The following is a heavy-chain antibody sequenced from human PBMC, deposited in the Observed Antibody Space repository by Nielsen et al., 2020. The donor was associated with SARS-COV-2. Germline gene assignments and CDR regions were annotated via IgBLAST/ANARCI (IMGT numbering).Heavy chain of an antibody. D-gene: IGHD2-2*01. V-gene: IGHV3-21*01. CDR1: GFTFSSYS. J-gene: IGHJ6*03. CDR3: ARDGDIVVVPAAHYRWFGELYYMDV. Sequence: GGSLRLSCAASGFTFSSYSMNWVRQAPGKGLEWVSSISSSSSYIYYADSVKGRFTISRDNAKNSLYLQMNSLRAEDTAVYYCARDGDIVVVPAAHYRWFGELYYMDVWGKGTTVTVSS. CDR2: ISSSSSYI.